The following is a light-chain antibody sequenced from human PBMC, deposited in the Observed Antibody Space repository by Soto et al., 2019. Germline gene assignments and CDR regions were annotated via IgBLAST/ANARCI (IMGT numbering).Light chain of an antibody. J-gene: IGKJ2*01. CDR2: AAS. V-gene: IGKV3-15*01. CDR1: QSIRKN. CDR3: QQSHNYMYT. Sequence: ELVMSQSPATLSVSPGERVTLSCRASQSIRKNLAWYQKKPGQAPTLLIYAASTRATGVPARFSGSGSGTAFTLTISSLQSDDFATYYCQQSHNYMYTFGQGTKLEIK.